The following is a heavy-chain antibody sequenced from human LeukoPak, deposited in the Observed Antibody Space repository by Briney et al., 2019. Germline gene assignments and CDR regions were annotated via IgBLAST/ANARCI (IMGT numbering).Heavy chain of an antibody. CDR2: INSDGSST. CDR3: ARDGYNDFDY. CDR1: GFTFSNYW. V-gene: IGHV3-74*01. J-gene: IGHJ4*02. D-gene: IGHD5-24*01. Sequence: GGSLRLSCAASGFTFSNYWMHWVRQAPGKGLVWVSRINSDGSSTTYADSVKGRFTISRDNAKNTLYLQVNSLRAEDTAEYYCARDGYNDFDYWGQGTLVTVSS.